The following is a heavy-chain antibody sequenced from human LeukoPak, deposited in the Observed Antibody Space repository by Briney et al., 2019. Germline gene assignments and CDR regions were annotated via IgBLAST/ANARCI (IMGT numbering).Heavy chain of an antibody. CDR3: ARRKSGSSWRDY. J-gene: IGHJ4*02. V-gene: IGHV4-34*01. Sequence: PSEALSLTCAVYGGSFSDYYWSWIRQPPGKGLEWIGGINHSGSTNYNPSLKSRVTISVDTSKNQFSLKLSSVTAADTAVYYCARRKSGSSWRDYWGQGTLVTVSS. CDR1: GGSFSDYY. CDR2: INHSGST. D-gene: IGHD6-13*01.